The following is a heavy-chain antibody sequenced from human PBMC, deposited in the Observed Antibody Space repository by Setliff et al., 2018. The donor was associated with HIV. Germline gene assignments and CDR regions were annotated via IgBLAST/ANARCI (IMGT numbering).Heavy chain of an antibody. Sequence: GGSLRLSCAAAGFTFSNAWMTWVRQAPGKGLEWVARIRNKKNGGTTYYAAPVEGRFTISRDDSKNTLSLQMNSLKTEDTAIYYCTTDLGSGRFSWNNNWGQGTLVTVPS. D-gene: IGHD1-26*01. CDR1: GFTFSNAW. CDR3: TTDLGSGRFSWNNN. CDR2: IRNKKNGGTT. V-gene: IGHV3-15*01. J-gene: IGHJ4*02.